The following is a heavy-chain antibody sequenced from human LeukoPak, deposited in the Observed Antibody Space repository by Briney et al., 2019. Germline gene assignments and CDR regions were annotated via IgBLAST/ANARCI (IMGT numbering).Heavy chain of an antibody. CDR1: GYTLTELS. J-gene: IGHJ4*02. CDR3: ATAPSRTTMVSAFDC. V-gene: IGHV1-24*01. D-gene: IGHD5-18*01. CDR2: FDPEDGET. Sequence: ASVKVSCKVSGYTLTELSMHWVRQAPGKGLEWMGGFDPEDGETIYAQKFQGRVTMTEDTSTGTAYMELSSLRSEDTAVYSCATAPSRTTMVSAFDCWGQGTLVTVSS.